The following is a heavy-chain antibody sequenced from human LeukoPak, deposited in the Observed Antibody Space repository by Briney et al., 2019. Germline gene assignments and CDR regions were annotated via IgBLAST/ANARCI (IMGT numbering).Heavy chain of an antibody. J-gene: IGHJ5*02. Sequence: PSETLSLTCAVYGGSFSGYYWSWIRQPPGKGLEWIGEINHSGSTNYNPSLKSRVTISVDTSKNQFSLKLSSVTAADTAVYYCARGEPHYYYDSSGYYYPWGQGTLVTVSS. D-gene: IGHD3-22*01. CDR1: GGSFSGYY. CDR2: INHSGST. CDR3: ARGEPHYYYDSSGYYYP. V-gene: IGHV4-34*01.